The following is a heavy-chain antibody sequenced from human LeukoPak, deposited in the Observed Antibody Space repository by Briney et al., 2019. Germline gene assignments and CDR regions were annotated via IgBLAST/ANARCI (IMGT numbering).Heavy chain of an antibody. Sequence: SETLSLTCAVYGGSFSGYYWSWIRQPPGKGLEWIGEINHSGSTNYNPSLKSRVTISVDTSKNQFSLKLSSVTAADTAVYYCARGESVVVPAAIGLVGYGMDVWGQGTTVTVSS. CDR3: ARGESVVVPAAIGLVGYGMDV. V-gene: IGHV4-34*01. J-gene: IGHJ6*02. CDR2: INHSGST. CDR1: GGSFSGYY. D-gene: IGHD2-2*02.